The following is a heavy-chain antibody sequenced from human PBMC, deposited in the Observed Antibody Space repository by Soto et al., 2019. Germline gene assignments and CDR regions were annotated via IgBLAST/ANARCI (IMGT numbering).Heavy chain of an antibody. D-gene: IGHD1-26*01. CDR2: IYYSGST. CDR3: ARDYSQYGMDV. V-gene: IGHV4-59*01. J-gene: IGHJ6*02. CDR1: GGSISSYY. Sequence: SETLSLTCTVSGGSISSYYWSWIRQPPGKGLEWIGYIYYSGSTNYNPSLKSRVTISVDTSKNQFSLKLSSVTAADTAVYYCARDYSQYGMDVWGQGTTVTVSS.